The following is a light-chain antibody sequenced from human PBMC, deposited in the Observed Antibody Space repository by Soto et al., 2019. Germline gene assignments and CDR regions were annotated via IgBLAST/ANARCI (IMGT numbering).Light chain of an antibody. CDR3: MQTLQTPWT. Sequence: DIVMTQSPLSLPVTPGEPASISCRSSQTLLHSNGNNFLEWYLQKPGQSPQLLIHLGSNRASGVPDRFSGSGSGTDFTLKISRVEAEDLGVYYCMQTLQTPWTFGQGTTVEIK. CDR1: QTLLHSNGNNF. CDR2: LGS. V-gene: IGKV2-28*01. J-gene: IGKJ1*01.